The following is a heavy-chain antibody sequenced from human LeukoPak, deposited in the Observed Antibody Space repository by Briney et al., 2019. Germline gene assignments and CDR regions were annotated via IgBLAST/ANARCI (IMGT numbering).Heavy chain of an antibody. J-gene: IGHJ4*02. D-gene: IGHD4-23*01. Sequence: GGSLRRSCSASGFTFSSFAMHWVPPAPGKGLEWVAVISYDGSNKYYADSVKGRFTISRDNSKNTLYLQMNSLRAEDTAVYYCARDGTFYGGNENWGQGTLVTVSS. CDR2: ISYDGSNK. CDR3: ARDGTFYGGNEN. CDR1: GFTFSSFA. V-gene: IGHV3-30-3*01.